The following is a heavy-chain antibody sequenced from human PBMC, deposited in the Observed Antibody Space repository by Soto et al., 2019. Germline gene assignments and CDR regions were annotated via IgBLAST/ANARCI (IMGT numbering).Heavy chain of an antibody. J-gene: IGHJ4*02. D-gene: IGHD5-18*01. CDR3: ARDQADTDMVFDY. CDR2: IYQRGST. CDR1: GDSISSGGYY. Sequence: QVQLQESGPGLVKPSQTLSLTCTVSGDSISSGGYYWTWIRQHPGKGLEWIGYIYQRGSTYYNPSLKSRVTISIDTSKNQFSLNLNSVTAADTAVYYCARDQADTDMVFDYWGQGTLVTVSS. V-gene: IGHV4-31*03.